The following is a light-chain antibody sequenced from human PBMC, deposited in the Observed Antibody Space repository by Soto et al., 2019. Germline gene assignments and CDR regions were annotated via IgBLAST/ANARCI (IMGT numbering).Light chain of an antibody. Sequence: EIVLTQSPGTLSLSPGERATLSCRASQSVSSSYLAWYQQKPGQAHRLLIYGASSRATGIPDRFSGSGSGTDFTLTISRLEPEDFAVYYCQQYGCSPPYTFGQGTKLEIK. CDR3: QQYGCSPPYT. CDR2: GAS. CDR1: QSVSSSY. J-gene: IGKJ2*01. V-gene: IGKV3-20*01.